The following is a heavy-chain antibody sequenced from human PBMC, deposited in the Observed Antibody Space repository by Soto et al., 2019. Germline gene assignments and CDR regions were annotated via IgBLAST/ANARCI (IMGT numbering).Heavy chain of an antibody. CDR3: AKADDFWSGYHIYYYYGMDV. D-gene: IGHD3-3*01. J-gene: IGHJ6*02. CDR1: GFTFSSYA. V-gene: IGHV3-23*01. CDR2: ISGSGGRT. Sequence: GGSLRLSCAASGFTFSSYAMSWVRQAPGKGLEWVSGISGSGGRTYYADSVKGRFTISRDNSKHTLYLQMNSLRAEDTAIYYCAKADDFWSGYHIYYYYGMDVWGQGTTVTVSS.